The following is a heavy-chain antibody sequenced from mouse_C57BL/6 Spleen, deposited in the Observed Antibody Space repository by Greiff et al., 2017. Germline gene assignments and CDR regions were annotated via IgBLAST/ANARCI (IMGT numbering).Heavy chain of an antibody. CDR1: GYTFTSYW. J-gene: IGHJ3*01. V-gene: IGHV1-69*01. D-gene: IGHD1-1*01. Sequence: QVQLQQSGAELVMPGASVTLSCKASGYTFTSYWMHWVKQRPGQGLEWIGEIDPSDSYTNYNQKFKGKSTLTVDKSSSTAYMQLSSLTSEDSAVYYCARRHYYGSSYAWFAYWGQGTLVTVSA. CDR2: IDPSDSYT. CDR3: ARRHYYGSSYAWFAY.